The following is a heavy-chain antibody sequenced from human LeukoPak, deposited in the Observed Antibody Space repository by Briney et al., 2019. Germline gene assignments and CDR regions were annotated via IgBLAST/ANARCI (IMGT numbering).Heavy chain of an antibody. CDR3: ARPYYDDSRIDP. CDR1: GGSISSGDYY. D-gene: IGHD3-22*01. V-gene: IGHV4-30-4*01. J-gene: IGHJ5*02. CDR2: TYYSGST. Sequence: SESLSLTCTVSGGSISSGDYYWSWIRQPPGKGLEWIGYTYYSGSTYYNPYLKSRVTISVDTSKNQFSLKLTSVTAADTAVYYCARPYYDDSRIDPWGQGTLVTVPS.